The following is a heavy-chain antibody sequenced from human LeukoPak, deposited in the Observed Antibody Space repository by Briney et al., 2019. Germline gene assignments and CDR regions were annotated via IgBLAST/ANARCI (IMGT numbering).Heavy chain of an antibody. CDR2: ISPSGDRT. D-gene: IGHD6-13*01. J-gene: IGHJ4*02. Sequence: GGSLRLSCAASGFTFGSYGMSWVRQAPGKGLEWVSFISPSGDRTSNADSVEGRFTISRDNPRDTLYLQMNSLRDEDTAVYYCARDESGSSSWLYYFDYWGQGTLVTVSS. CDR1: GFTFGSYG. V-gene: IGHV3-23*01. CDR3: ARDESGSSSWLYYFDY.